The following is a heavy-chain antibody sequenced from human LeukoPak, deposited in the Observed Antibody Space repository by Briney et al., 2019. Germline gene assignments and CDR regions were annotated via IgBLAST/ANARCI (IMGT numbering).Heavy chain of an antibody. CDR1: GFTFSSYS. J-gene: IGHJ4*02. V-gene: IGHV3-21*01. Sequence: GGSLRLSCAASGFTFSSYSMNWVRQAPGKGPEWVSSISSSSSYIYYADSVKGRFTISRDNAKNSLYLQMNSLRAEDTAVYYCARDKIGYYDILTGYFDVDYFDYWGQGTLVTVSS. D-gene: IGHD3-9*01. CDR3: ARDKIGYYDILTGYFDVDYFDY. CDR2: ISSSSSYI.